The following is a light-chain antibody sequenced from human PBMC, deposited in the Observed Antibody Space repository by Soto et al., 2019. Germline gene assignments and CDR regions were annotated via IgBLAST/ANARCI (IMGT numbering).Light chain of an antibody. CDR2: GGS. CDR3: QQYSASPIS. V-gene: IGKV3-20*01. Sequence: EVVLTQSPGTLSLSPGERATLSCRASQSVSSSYLTWYQQRPGQAPRLLIYGGSRRATGIPDRFSGSGSGTDFTLTISRLEPEDFAVYYCQQYSASPISFGQGTRLEIK. CDR1: QSVSSSY. J-gene: IGKJ5*01.